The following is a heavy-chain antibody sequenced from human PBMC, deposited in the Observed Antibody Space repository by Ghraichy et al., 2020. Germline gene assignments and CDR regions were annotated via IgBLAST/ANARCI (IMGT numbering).Heavy chain of an antibody. V-gene: IGHV3-73*01. D-gene: IGHD3-3*01. Sequence: LSLTCAASGFTFSGSAMHWVRQASGKGLEWVGRIRSKANSYATAYAASVKGRFTISRDDSKNTAYLQMNSLKTEDTAVYYCTRENYDFWSGYYRDYWGQGTLVTVSS. CDR3: TRENYDFWSGYYRDY. J-gene: IGHJ4*02. CDR1: GFTFSGSA. CDR2: IRSKANSYAT.